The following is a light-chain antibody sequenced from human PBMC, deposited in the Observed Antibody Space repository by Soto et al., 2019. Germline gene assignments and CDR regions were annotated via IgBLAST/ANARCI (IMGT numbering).Light chain of an antibody. V-gene: IGKV3-20*01. CDR2: GAS. J-gene: IGKJ5*01. CDR3: QHYGSPLT. CDR1: QSVSSSY. Sequence: EIVLTQSPGTLSLSPGERATLSCRASQSVSSSYLAWYQQKPGQAHRLLIYGASSSATGIPDRCSGSGSGTDFTLTISLLEAEDVAVYYCQHYGSPLTFGGGTRLEIK.